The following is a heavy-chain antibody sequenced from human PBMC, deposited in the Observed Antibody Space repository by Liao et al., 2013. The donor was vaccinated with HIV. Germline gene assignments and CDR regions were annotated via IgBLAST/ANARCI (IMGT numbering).Heavy chain of an antibody. D-gene: IGHD2-2*02. CDR1: GGSFSGYY. CDR2: INHSGST. V-gene: IGHV4-34*01. Sequence: QVQLQQWGAGLLKPSETLSLTCAVYGGSFSGYYWSWIRQPPGKGLEWIGEINHSGSTNYNPSLKSRVTISVDTSKNQFSLKLRSVTAADTAVYYCARVSSGSYCSSFTCYNSDSAAFDIWGRGTVVTVSS. J-gene: IGHJ3*02. CDR3: ARVSSGSYCSSFTCYNSDSAAFDI.